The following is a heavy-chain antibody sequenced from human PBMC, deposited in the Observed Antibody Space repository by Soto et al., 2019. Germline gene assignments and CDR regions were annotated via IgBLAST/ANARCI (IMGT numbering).Heavy chain of an antibody. CDR1: GFTFSDYY. V-gene: IGHV3-11*01. D-gene: IGHD4-17*01. CDR2: ISSSGSTI. J-gene: IGHJ4*02. CDR3: ARDLIYGDYVSGYFDY. Sequence: GGSLRLSCAASGFTFSDYYMSWIRQAPGKGLEWVSYISSSGSTIYYADSVKGRFTISRDNAKNSLYLQMNSLRAEDTAVYYCARDLIYGDYVSGYFDYWGQGTLVTVSS.